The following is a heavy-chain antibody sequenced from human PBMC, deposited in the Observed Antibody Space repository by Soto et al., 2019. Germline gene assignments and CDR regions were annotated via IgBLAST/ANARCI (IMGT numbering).Heavy chain of an antibody. CDR1: GFTFSSYG. CDR3: AKARCYTTDCYVPYS. V-gene: IGHV3-33*06. Sequence: GSLGLSCAASGFTFSSYGMHWVRQAPGKGLEWVAVIWYDGSNKYYADSVKGRFTISRDNSKNTLYLQMNSLRAEDTAVYYCAKARCYTTDCYVPYSWGQGTLVTVSS. D-gene: IGHD3-16*02. CDR2: IWYDGSNK. J-gene: IGHJ4*02.